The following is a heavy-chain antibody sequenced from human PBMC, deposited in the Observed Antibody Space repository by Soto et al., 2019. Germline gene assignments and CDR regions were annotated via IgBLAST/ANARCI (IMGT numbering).Heavy chain of an antibody. CDR3: ARIAASGRGWDV. Sequence: EVQLVESGGGLVQPGGSLRLSCVDSGFTFSSYWMSWVRQAPVKGLEWVGNIKQDGSEENYVESVKGRFTISRDNAKNSMYLQMNSLRAEDTAVYYCARIAASGRGWDVWGQGTTVVVSS. J-gene: IGHJ6*02. CDR2: IKQDGSEE. D-gene: IGHD6-13*01. V-gene: IGHV3-7*01. CDR1: GFTFSSYW.